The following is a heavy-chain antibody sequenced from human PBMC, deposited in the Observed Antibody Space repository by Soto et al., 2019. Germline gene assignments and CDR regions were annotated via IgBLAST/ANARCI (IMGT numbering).Heavy chain of an antibody. CDR1: GGSIDSGDYY. J-gene: IGHJ6*02. V-gene: IGHV4-61*08. Sequence: SETLSLTCTVSGGSIDSGDYYWSWIRRPPGKGLEWIGYIYYSGSTNYNPSLKSRVTISVDTSKNQFSLKLSSVTAADTAVYYCARGYPGFGELLSLYYYYGMDVWGQGTTVTVSS. D-gene: IGHD3-10*01. CDR2: IYYSGST. CDR3: ARGYPGFGELLSLYYYYGMDV.